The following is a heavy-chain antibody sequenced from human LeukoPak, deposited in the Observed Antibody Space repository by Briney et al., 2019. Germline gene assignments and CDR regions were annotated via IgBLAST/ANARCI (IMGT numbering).Heavy chain of an antibody. CDR2: ICGSGGST. CDR3: AKMGDYVWGSYRPKSYFDY. V-gene: IGHV3-23*01. CDR1: GFTFSSYA. Sequence: PGGSLRLSCAASGFTFSSYAMSWVRQAPGKGLEWVSAICGSGGSTYYADSVKGRFTISRDNSKNTLYLQMNSLRAEDTAVYYCAKMGDYVWGSYRPKSYFDYWGQGTLVTVSS. J-gene: IGHJ4*02. D-gene: IGHD3-16*02.